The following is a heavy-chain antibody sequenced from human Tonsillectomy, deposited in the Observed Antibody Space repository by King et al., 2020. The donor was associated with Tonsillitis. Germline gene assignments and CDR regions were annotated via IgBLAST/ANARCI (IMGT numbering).Heavy chain of an antibody. J-gene: IGHJ4*02. D-gene: IGHD3-10*01. Sequence: EVQLVESGGGLVQPGGSLRLSCAVSGFTFSRYWMSWVRQAPGKGLEWVANIKEDGSAKHYVDSVKGRFTISRDNAKNSLFLQMNSLRAEDTAVYYCATGGGRSGSGYWGQGTLVTVSS. CDR1: GFTFSRYW. V-gene: IGHV3-7*01. CDR3: ATGGGRSGSGY. CDR2: IKEDGSAK.